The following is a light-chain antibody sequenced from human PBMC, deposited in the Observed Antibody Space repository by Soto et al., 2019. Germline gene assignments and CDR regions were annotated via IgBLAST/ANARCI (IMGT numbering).Light chain of an antibody. J-gene: IGKJ4*01. CDR1: QSINSW. CDR3: QQYNTYVT. V-gene: IGKV1-5*03. Sequence: DIQMTQSPSTLSASVGDRVTITCRASQSINSWLAWYQQKPGKAPKLLIYKASSLESGVPSRFSGSGSGTEFPLTISSLQSDDFATYYRQQYNTYVTFGGGTKVEIK. CDR2: KAS.